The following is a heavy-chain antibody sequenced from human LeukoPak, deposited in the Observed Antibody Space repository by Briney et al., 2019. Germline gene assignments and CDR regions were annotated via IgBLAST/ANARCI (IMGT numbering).Heavy chain of an antibody. D-gene: IGHD3-9*01. CDR2: IKQDGSEK. Sequence: GGSLRLSCAASGFTFSSYWMSWVRQAPGKGLEWVANIKQDGSEKYYVDSVKGRFTISRDNAKNSLYLQMNSLRAEDTAVYYCARDRRYFDWLFGDYMDVWGKGTTVTVSS. CDR3: ARDRRYFDWLFGDYMDV. J-gene: IGHJ6*03. CDR1: GFTFSSYW. V-gene: IGHV3-7*01.